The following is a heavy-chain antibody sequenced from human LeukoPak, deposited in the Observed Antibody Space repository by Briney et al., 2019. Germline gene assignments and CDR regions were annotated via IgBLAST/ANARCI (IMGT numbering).Heavy chain of an antibody. Sequence: SETLSLTCTVSGGSISSSSYYWGWIRQPPGKGLEWIGSIYYSGSTYYNPSLKSRVTISVDTSKNQFSLELSSVTAADTAVYYCARVGRFRFDYWGQGTLVTVSS. D-gene: IGHD3-10*01. CDR2: IYYSGST. V-gene: IGHV4-39*07. CDR3: ARVGRFRFDY. CDR1: GGSISSSSYY. J-gene: IGHJ4*02.